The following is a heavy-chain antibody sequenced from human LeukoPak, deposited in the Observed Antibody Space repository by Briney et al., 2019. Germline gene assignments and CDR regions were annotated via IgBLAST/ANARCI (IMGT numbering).Heavy chain of an antibody. Sequence: GRSLRLSRAAPGFTFSPYAMHWVRQAPGKGLEWVALISNDGSKKYHADSVKGRFTISRDNSKNTLDLQMNSLRAEDTAVYYCAKDGYCSSTSCYPNHFDSWGQGTLVTVSS. CDR2: ISNDGSKK. D-gene: IGHD2-2*03. V-gene: IGHV3-30*18. CDR3: AKDGYCSSTSCYPNHFDS. J-gene: IGHJ4*02. CDR1: GFTFSPYA.